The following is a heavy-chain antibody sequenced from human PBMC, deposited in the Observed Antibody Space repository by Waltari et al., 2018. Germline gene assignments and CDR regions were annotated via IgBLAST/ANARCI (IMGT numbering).Heavy chain of an antibody. CDR3: MRSGLGYCTSPTRYRNED. J-gene: IGHJ4*01. CDR2: IYPGGDT. CDR1: GNLINTGYY. D-gene: IGHD2-2*03. Sequence: QVQLQESGPGLVRPSATLSLTCDVSGNLINTGYYLGCVRQTPGRGLQWLGTIYPGGDTFHTPSLKSRLTLSLDTAKNQLSLQLTSVTAADTAKYFCMRSGLGYCTSPTRYRNEDWGHGTLVTVSA. V-gene: IGHV4-38-2*01.